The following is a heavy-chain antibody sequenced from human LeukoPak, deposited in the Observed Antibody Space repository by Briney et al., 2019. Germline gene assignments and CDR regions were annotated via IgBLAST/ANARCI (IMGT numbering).Heavy chain of an antibody. J-gene: IGHJ4*02. CDR2: INPSGGST. CDR3: ARGYSGYDSDY. Sequence: ASVKVSCKASGYTFTGYYMHWVRQAPGQGLEWMGIINPSGGSTKYARKFQGRVTMTRDTSTSTVYMELSSLRSEDTAVYYCARGYSGYDSDYWGQGTLVTVSS. D-gene: IGHD5-12*01. V-gene: IGHV1-46*01. CDR1: GYTFTGYY.